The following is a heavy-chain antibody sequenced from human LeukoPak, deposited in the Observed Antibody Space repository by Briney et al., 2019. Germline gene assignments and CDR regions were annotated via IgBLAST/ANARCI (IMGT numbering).Heavy chain of an antibody. Sequence: PGGSLRLSCAASGFTFNNYAMSWARQAPGKGLEWVSAIGISGSSTYYADSVKGRFSISRDNSKNTLYLQMSSLRAEDTAIYYCAKGVKWELPIGSWGRGTLVTVSS. CDR3: AKGVKWELPIGS. CDR1: GFTFNNYA. CDR2: IGISGSST. J-gene: IGHJ4*02. V-gene: IGHV3-23*01. D-gene: IGHD1-26*01.